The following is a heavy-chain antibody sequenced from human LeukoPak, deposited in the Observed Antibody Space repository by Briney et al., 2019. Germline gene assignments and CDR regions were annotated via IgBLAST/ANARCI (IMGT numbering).Heavy chain of an antibody. D-gene: IGHD2-15*01. CDR3: ARVDLRAAFFDY. V-gene: IGHV4-4*07. CDR2: IYTSGNT. J-gene: IGHJ4*02. CDR1: GGSISSYY. Sequence: TSETLSLTCTVSGGSISSYYWTWIRQPAGKGLEWIGRIYTSGNTGYNPSPKSRVTMSVDTSKNQFSLNLSSVTAADTAVYYCARVDLRAAFFDYWGQGTLVTVSS.